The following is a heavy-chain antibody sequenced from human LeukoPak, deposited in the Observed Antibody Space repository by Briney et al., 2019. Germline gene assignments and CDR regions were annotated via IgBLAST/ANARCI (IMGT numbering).Heavy chain of an antibody. CDR1: GGSISSSN. Sequence: PSGTLSLTCAVSGGSISSSNWWSWVRQAPGKGLEWVSYISSSGSTIYYADSVKGRFTISRDNAKNSLYLQMNSLRAEDTAVYYCASYGSFTYYFDYWGQGTLVTVSS. V-gene: IGHV3-48*03. D-gene: IGHD4-17*01. CDR3: ASYGSFTYYFDY. J-gene: IGHJ4*02. CDR2: ISSSGSTI.